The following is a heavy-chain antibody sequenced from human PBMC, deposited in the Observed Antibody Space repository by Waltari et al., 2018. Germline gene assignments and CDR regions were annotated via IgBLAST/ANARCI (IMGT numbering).Heavy chain of an antibody. D-gene: IGHD4-4*01. Sequence: ELQLVESGGGLVQPGRSLKLSCSASGFVFNNYWMCWVRQAPGKGLEWVANINQYGSEEHYVDSAKGRFIISRDNAKNAVYLQMNSLSAGDTSVYYCARGDSWAFDIWGQGTMVTVAS. CDR1: GFVFNNYW. CDR2: INQYGSEE. V-gene: IGHV3-7*01. CDR3: ARGDSWAFDI. J-gene: IGHJ3*02.